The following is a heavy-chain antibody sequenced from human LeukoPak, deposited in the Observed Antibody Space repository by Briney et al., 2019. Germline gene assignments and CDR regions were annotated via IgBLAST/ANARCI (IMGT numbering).Heavy chain of an antibody. J-gene: IGHJ4*02. Sequence: ASVKVSCKASGGTFSSYAISWVRQAPGQGLEWMGRIIPILGIANYAQKFQGRVTITADKSTSTAYMELSSLRSEDTAVYYCARDAFYYDSSGYRDAYFDYWGQGTLVTVSS. CDR2: IIPILGIA. D-gene: IGHD3-22*01. V-gene: IGHV1-69*04. CDR1: GGTFSSYA. CDR3: ARDAFYYDSSGYRDAYFDY.